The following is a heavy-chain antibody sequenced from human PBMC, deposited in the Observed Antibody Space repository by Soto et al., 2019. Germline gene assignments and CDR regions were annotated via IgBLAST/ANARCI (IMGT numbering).Heavy chain of an antibody. J-gene: IGHJ6*02. D-gene: IGHD2-15*01. CDR2: IGLGSSTK. CDR1: GFTFRNYG. Sequence: GGSLRLSCAASGFTFRNYGMNWVRQAPGKGLEWVSYIGLGSSTKYYADSVEGRFTISRDNAKNSLYLQMNSLRAEDTALYYCAKDNSYSTSGMDVWGQGTTVTVSS. CDR3: AKDNSYSTSGMDV. V-gene: IGHV3-48*01.